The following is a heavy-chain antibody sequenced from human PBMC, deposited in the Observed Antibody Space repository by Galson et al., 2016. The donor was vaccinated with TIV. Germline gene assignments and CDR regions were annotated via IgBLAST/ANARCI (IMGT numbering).Heavy chain of an antibody. CDR2: IIPLFRTT. CDR3: ASDRNTAFDTYHYYYGMDV. Sequence: SVKVSCKASGDTISSYVFNWVRLAPGQGLEWMGGIIPLFRTTNYAQKFQGRVTITADESTYTAYMELNSLRSGDTAVYYCASDRNTAFDTYHYYYGMDVWGQGTTVTVSS. V-gene: IGHV1-69*13. D-gene: IGHD5-18*01. CDR1: GDTISSYV. J-gene: IGHJ6*02.